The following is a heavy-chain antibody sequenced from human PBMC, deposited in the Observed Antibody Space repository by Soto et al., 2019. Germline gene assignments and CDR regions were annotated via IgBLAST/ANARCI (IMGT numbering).Heavy chain of an antibody. D-gene: IGHD1-26*01. CDR1: GGSISSYY. Sequence: PSETLSLTCTVSGGSISSYYWSWLRQPPGKGLEWIGYIYYSGSTNYNPSLKSRVTISVDTSKNQFSLKLSSVTAADTAVYYCARVIVGDMPGFDYWGQGTLVTVSS. V-gene: IGHV4-59*01. J-gene: IGHJ4*02. CDR3: ARVIVGDMPGFDY. CDR2: IYYSGST.